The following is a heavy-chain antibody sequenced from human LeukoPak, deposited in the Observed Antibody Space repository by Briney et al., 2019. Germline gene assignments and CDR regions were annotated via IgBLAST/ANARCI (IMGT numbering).Heavy chain of an antibody. V-gene: IGHV3-9*01. Sequence: GGSLRLFCAASGFTFDDCAMHWVRQAPGKGLDWVSGISWNSDIIAYADSVKGRFTISRDNAKNSLYLQMNSLRPEDTALYYCAKGGYSYGRYYFDYWGQGTLVTVSS. CDR3: AKGGYSYGRYYFDY. D-gene: IGHD5-18*01. CDR1: GFTFDDCA. J-gene: IGHJ4*02. CDR2: ISWNSDII.